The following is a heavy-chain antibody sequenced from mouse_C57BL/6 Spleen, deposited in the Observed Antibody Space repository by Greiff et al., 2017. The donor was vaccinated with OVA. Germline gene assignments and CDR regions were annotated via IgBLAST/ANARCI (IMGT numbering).Heavy chain of an antibody. CDR2: IDPSDSYT. D-gene: IGHD2-4*01. J-gene: IGHJ3*01. CDR3: ASYDYDLAY. CDR1: GYTFTSYW. V-gene: IGHV1-50*01. Sequence: VQLQQSGAELVKPGASVKLSCKASGYTFTSYWMQWVKQRPGQGLEWIGEIDPSDSYTNYNQKFKGKATLTVDTSSSTAYMQLSSLTSEDSAVYYCASYDYDLAYWGQGTLVTVSA.